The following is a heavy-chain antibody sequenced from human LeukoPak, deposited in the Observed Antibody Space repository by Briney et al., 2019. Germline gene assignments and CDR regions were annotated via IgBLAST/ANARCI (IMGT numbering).Heavy chain of an antibody. CDR1: GFIFSSYA. J-gene: IGHJ4*02. CDR2: ISGSGDST. V-gene: IGHV3-23*01. Sequence: GGSLRLSRAASGFIFSSYAMNWVRQAPGKGLEWVSSISGSGDSTYSADSVKGRFTISRDNAKNSLYLQMNSLRAEDTALYYCAKDSHRDTYYYDSSGYYYCDYWGQGTLVTVSS. CDR3: AKDSHRDTYYYDSSGYYYCDY. D-gene: IGHD3-22*01.